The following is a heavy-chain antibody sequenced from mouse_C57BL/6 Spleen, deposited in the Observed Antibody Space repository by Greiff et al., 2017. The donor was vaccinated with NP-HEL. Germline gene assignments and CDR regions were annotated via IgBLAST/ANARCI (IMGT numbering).Heavy chain of an antibody. J-gene: IGHJ4*01. D-gene: IGHD3-2*02. Sequence: VQLQQSGAELVKPGASVKISCKASGYAFSSYWMNWVKQRPGKGLEWIGQIYPGDGDTNYNGKFKGKATLTADKSSSTAYMQLSSLTSEDSAVYFCARGSSGPYAMDYWGQGTSVTVSS. CDR1: GYAFSSYW. CDR2: IYPGDGDT. V-gene: IGHV1-80*01. CDR3: ARGSSGPYAMDY.